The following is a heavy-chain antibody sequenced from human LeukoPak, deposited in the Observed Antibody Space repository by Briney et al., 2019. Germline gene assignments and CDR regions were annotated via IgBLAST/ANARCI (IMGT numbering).Heavy chain of an antibody. D-gene: IGHD3-16*01. CDR3: ARRWVYDKRAFDA. J-gene: IGHJ3*01. V-gene: IGHV4-61*01. CDR1: GGSVSGTHY. CDR2: IYHTGST. Sequence: SETLSLTCTVSGGSVSGTHYWSWIRQPPGQGLEWIAYIYHTGSTDSNPSLKSRVTISLDTSKNQFSLKLSSVTAADTAVYYCARRWVYDKRAFDAWGQGTMVTVSS.